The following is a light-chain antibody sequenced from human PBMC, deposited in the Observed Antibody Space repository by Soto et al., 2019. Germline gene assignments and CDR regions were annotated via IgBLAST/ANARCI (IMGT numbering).Light chain of an antibody. Sequence: DIQMTQSPSTLSASVGERVTITCRASQTINEWLAGYQQKIGKAPKVLIYQASTLASAVPSRFRGSGSGTTFTLTISSLQPDDSATYYCQPYNSYPYSFGQGTKLEI. CDR2: QAS. CDR1: QTINEW. J-gene: IGKJ2*03. CDR3: QPYNSYPYS. V-gene: IGKV1-5*03.